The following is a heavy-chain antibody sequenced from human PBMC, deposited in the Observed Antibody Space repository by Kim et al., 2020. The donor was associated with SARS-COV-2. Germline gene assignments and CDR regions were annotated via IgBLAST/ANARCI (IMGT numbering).Heavy chain of an antibody. J-gene: IGHJ4*02. CDR3: TTVACGGDCYSWSNY. D-gene: IGHD2-21*01. Sequence: APVKGRFTISRDDSKNTLYQQMNSLQTEDTAVYYCTTVACGGDCYSWSNYWGQGTLVTVSS. V-gene: IGHV3-15*01.